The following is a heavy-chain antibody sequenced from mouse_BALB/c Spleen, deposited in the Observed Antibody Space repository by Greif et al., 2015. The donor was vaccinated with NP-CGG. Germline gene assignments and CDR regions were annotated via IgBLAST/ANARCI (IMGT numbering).Heavy chain of an antibody. J-gene: IGHJ3*01. D-gene: IGHD2-1*01. Sequence: VQLQESGAELVRPGSSVKISCKASGYAFSSYWMNWVKQRPGQGLEWIGQIYPGDGDTNYNGKSKGKVTLTADKSSSTAYMQLSSLTSEDSAVYFCAPSGDLLGGFAYWGQGTLVTVSA. CDR2: IYPGDGDT. V-gene: IGHV1-80*01. CDR1: GYAFSSYW. CDR3: APSGDLLGGFAY.